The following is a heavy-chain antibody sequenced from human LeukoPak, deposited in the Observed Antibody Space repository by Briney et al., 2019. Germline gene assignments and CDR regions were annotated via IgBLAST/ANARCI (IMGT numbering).Heavy chain of an antibody. Sequence: SETLSLTCTVSGGSISSYYWSWIRQPPGKGLEWIGYIYYSGSTNYNPSLKSRVTISVDTSKNQFSLKLSSVTAADTAVYYCASGRYSSGWYFDYWGQGTLVTVSS. J-gene: IGHJ4*02. CDR2: IYYSGST. CDR1: GGSISSYY. CDR3: ASGRYSSGWYFDY. V-gene: IGHV4-59*01. D-gene: IGHD6-19*01.